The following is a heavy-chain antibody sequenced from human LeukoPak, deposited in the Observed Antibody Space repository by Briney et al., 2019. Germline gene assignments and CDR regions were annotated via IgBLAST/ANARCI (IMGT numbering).Heavy chain of an antibody. CDR2: IYYSGST. D-gene: IGHD2-2*01. Sequence: SETLSLTCTVSGDSISSYYWSWIRQPPGKGLEWIGYIYYSGSTNYNPSLKSRVTISVDTSKNQFSLKLSSVTAADTAVYYCARGRDQYQLLRNWFDPWGQGTLVTVSS. V-gene: IGHV4-59*01. J-gene: IGHJ5*02. CDR1: GDSISSYY. CDR3: ARGRDQYQLLRNWFDP.